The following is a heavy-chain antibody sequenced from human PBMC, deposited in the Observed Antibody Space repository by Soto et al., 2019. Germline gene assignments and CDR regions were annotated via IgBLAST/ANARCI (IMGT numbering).Heavy chain of an antibody. CDR2: IYWDDTK. V-gene: IGHV2-5*02. J-gene: IGHJ4*02. Sequence: QITLKESGPTLVKPTQTLTLTCTFSGFSLPTDRVGVGWIRQPPGKALEWLAVIYWDDTKTYRPSLKSRLTITKDTSKNQVALTMTDMDPVDTAXXXXXXXXXXXSLYWGQGTLVTVSS. CDR3: XXXXXXXSLY. CDR1: GFSLPTDRVG.